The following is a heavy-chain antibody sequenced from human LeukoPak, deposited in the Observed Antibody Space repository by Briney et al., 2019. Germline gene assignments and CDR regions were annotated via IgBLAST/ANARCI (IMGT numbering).Heavy chain of an antibody. CDR3: ARAPYSSSWYYFDY. Sequence: SETLSLTCSVSGGPISSYYWSWIPQPPGKGPEWIGYVHYSGSTNYNPSLKSRVTISLDTSKNQFSLKLTSVTAADRAVYYCARAPYSSSWYYFDYWGQGTLVTVSS. V-gene: IGHV4-59*01. CDR1: GGPISSYY. CDR2: VHYSGST. J-gene: IGHJ4*02. D-gene: IGHD6-13*01.